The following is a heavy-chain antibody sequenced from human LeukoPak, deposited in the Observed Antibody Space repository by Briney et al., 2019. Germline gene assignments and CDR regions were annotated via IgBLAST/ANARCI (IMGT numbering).Heavy chain of an antibody. CDR3: ARGGTYSNEDY. D-gene: IGHD4-11*01. Sequence: PSETLSLTCTVSGGSISSGGYYWSWIRQPPGKGLEWIGYIYHSGSTYYNPSLRSRVTISVDRSKNQFSLKLSSVTAADTAVYYCARGGTYSNEDYWGRGTLVTVSS. CDR1: GGSISSGGYY. V-gene: IGHV4-30-2*01. CDR2: IYHSGST. J-gene: IGHJ4*02.